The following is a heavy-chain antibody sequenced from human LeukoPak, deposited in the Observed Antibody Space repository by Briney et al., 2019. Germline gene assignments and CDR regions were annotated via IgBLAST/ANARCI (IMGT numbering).Heavy chain of an antibody. D-gene: IGHD6-13*01. CDR1: GFTFSGYS. J-gene: IGHJ4*02. V-gene: IGHV3-48*02. CDR3: ARRGAAAGPDFDY. CDR2: ISSGSSTI. Sequence: GGSLRLSCAASGFTFSGYSMNWVRQAPGKGLEWVSYISSGSSTIFYADSVKGRFTISRDNAKNSLYLQMNSLRDDDTAVYYCARRGAAAGPDFDYWGQGTLVTVS.